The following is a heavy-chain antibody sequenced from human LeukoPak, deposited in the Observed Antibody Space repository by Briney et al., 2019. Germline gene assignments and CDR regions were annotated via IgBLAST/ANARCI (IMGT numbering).Heavy chain of an antibody. Sequence: GGSLRLSCAASGFTFSNYWMSWVRQAPGKGLEWVASIKQDGSEKYYVDSVKGRFTISRDDANNSLYLQMNSLRAEDTAVYYCARKAYGMDVWGKGTTVTVSS. CDR1: GFTFSNYW. J-gene: IGHJ6*04. CDR2: IKQDGSEK. CDR3: ARKAYGMDV. V-gene: IGHV3-7*03.